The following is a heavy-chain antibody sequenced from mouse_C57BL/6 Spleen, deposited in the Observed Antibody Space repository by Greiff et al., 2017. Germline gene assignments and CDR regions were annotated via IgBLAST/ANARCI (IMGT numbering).Heavy chain of an antibody. CDR3: TTIYYEAPTGFAY. CDR1: GFNIKDYY. CDR2: IDPEDGDT. D-gene: IGHD2-4*01. J-gene: IGHJ3*01. Sequence: VQLQQSGAELVRPGASVKLSCTASGFNIKDYYMHWVKQRPEQGLEWIGRIDPEDGDTEYAPKFQGKATMTADTSSNTAYLQLSSLTSEDTAVYYCTTIYYEAPTGFAYWGQGTLVTVSA. V-gene: IGHV14-1*01.